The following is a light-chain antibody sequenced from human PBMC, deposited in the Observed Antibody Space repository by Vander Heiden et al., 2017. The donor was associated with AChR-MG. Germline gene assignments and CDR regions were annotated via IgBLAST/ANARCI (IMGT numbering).Light chain of an antibody. V-gene: IGKV3-15*01. CDR2: GAS. CDR3: QQHKNWPPWT. CDR1: QSVSSN. J-gene: IGKJ1*01. Sequence: EIVMTQSPATLSVSPGERATLSCRASQSVSSNLAWYQQKPGQAPRRLIYGASTRDTGIPARFSGSGYGKEFTLTISSRQSEDFAVYYCQQHKNWPPWTFGQGTKVEIK.